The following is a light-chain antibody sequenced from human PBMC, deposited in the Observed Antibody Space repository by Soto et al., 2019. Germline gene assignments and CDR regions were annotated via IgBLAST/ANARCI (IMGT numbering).Light chain of an antibody. Sequence: EIVLTQSPATLSLSPGERATLSCRASQSISSTYLAWYHQRPVQAPRLLIYDASTRATGTPDRYSGAGSGTDFTHTINGLEPEDLGVYFCQQYGYSPPWTFGQGTKVEI. CDR3: QQYGYSPPWT. V-gene: IGKV3-20*01. CDR2: DAS. J-gene: IGKJ1*01. CDR1: QSISSTY.